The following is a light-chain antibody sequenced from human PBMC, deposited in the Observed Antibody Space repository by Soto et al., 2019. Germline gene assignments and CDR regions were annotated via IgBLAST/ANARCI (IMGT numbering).Light chain of an antibody. J-gene: IGKJ2*01. Sequence: EIVMTQSPATLSVSPGERVTLSCRASQSVSSNLVWYQQKPGQAPRLLIYRASIRATGIPARFSGSGSGTEFTITISSLQSEDFAVYYCQQYDRWPPNYTFGQGTKV. CDR3: QQYDRWPPNYT. V-gene: IGKV3-15*01. CDR2: RAS. CDR1: QSVSSN.